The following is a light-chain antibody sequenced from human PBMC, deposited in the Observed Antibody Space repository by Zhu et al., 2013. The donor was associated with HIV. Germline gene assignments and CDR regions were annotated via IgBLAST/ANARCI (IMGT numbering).Light chain of an antibody. CDR1: QSVLYSSDNRNY. Sequence: DIVMTQSPDSLAVSLGETATINCKSSQSVLYSSDNRNYLAWYQQRPGQPPKLLIYWASTRESGVPDRFSGSGSGTDFSLTISSLQAEDVAVYYCQQYYSSPHTFGQGTRLEFK. V-gene: IGKV4-1*01. CDR3: QQYYSSPHT. J-gene: IGKJ2*01. CDR2: WAS.